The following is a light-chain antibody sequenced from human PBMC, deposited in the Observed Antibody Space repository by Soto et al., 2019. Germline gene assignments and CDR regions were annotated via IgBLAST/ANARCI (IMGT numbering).Light chain of an antibody. J-gene: IGLJ1*01. CDR2: EVT. V-gene: IGLV2-14*01. Sequence: QSALTQPASVSGSPGQSITISCTGTSSDVGRFNFVSWYQQHPGKAPKLLIYEVTKRPSGVSNRFSGSKSGNTASLTISGLQTEDEADYYCSSYTTRSTDVFGTGTKLTVL. CDR3: SSYTTRSTDV. CDR1: SSDVGRFNF.